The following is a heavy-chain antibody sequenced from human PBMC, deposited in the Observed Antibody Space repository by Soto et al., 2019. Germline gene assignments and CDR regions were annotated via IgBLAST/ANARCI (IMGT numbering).Heavy chain of an antibody. V-gene: IGHV5-51*01. CDR1: GYSFTSYW. J-gene: IGHJ3*02. CDR2: IYPGDSDT. Sequence: GESLKISCQGSGYSFTSYWIGWVRQMPGKGLEWMGIIYPGDSDTRYSPSFQGQVTISADKSISTAYLQWSSLKASDTAMYYCARRGLRYFDWLPQRDDAFDIWGQGTMVTV. CDR3: ARRGLRYFDWLPQRDDAFDI. D-gene: IGHD3-9*01.